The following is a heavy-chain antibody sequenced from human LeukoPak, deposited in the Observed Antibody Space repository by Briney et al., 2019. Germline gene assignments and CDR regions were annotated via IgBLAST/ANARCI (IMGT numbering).Heavy chain of an antibody. CDR2: IWYDGSQK. Sequence: HPGGSLRLSCAVSRFTFTSYGMHWVRQGPGKGLEWVAGIWYDGSQKYYADSVKGRFTISRDNSKNTLYLQMNSLRAEDTAVYYCARDRQGTPGTFDIWGQGTMVTVSP. D-gene: IGHD1-1*01. J-gene: IGHJ3*02. CDR1: RFTFTSYG. CDR3: ARDRQGTPGTFDI. V-gene: IGHV3-33*01.